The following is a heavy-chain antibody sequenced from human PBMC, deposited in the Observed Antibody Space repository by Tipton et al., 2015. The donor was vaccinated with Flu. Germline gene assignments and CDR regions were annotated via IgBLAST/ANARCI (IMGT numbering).Heavy chain of an antibody. CDR3: ARVSLNIDY. Sequence: TLSLTCTVSGGSINNFSWSWIRQTAGKGLEWIGRIFTSGITDYTQSLKSRVTMSIDASKRQVSLRLSSVTAADTAVYYCARVSLNIDYWGQGILVTVSS. V-gene: IGHV4-4*07. CDR1: GGSINNFS. J-gene: IGHJ4*02. CDR2: IFTSGIT.